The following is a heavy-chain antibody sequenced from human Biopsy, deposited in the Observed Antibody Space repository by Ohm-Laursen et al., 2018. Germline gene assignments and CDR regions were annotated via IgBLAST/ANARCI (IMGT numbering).Heavy chain of an antibody. Sequence: SSVKVSCKASSYTFTDYSIHWMRQAPGQGLEWLGYINCKTGSTNYAQKFQGTVTMTRDTSISTAYLALGSLRSTDTAIYYCARDPLNGHKHFDYWGQGSLVTVSS. V-gene: IGHV1-2*02. CDR3: ARDPLNGHKHFDY. CDR2: INCKTGST. D-gene: IGHD2-8*01. J-gene: IGHJ4*02. CDR1: SYTFTDYS.